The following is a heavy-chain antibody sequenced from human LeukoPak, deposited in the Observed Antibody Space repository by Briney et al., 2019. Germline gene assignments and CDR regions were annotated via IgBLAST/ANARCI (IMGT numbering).Heavy chain of an antibody. V-gene: IGHV4-39*01. Sequence: SETLSLTCAVSAYSISSSSYYWGWIRQPPGKGLEWIGSIYYSGSTYYNPSLKSRVTISVDTSRNQFSLNLSSVTAADTAVYYCARHLQYSYYYYMDVWGKGTTVTVSS. CDR3: ARHLQYSYYYYMDV. CDR1: AYSISSSSYY. J-gene: IGHJ6*03. CDR2: IYYSGST. D-gene: IGHD4-11*01.